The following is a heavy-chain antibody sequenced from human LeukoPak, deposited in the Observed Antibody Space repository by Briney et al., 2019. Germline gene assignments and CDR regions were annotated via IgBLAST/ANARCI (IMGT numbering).Heavy chain of an antibody. CDR2: ISYDGSNK. CDR1: GFTFSSYG. Sequence: GGSLRLSCAASGFTFSSYGMHWVRQAPGKGLEWVAVISYDGSNKYYADSVKGRFTISRDNSKNTLYLQMNSLRAEDTAVYYCAREPSDMGFDYWGQGTLVTVSS. V-gene: IGHV3-30*03. CDR3: AREPSDMGFDY. J-gene: IGHJ4*02. D-gene: IGHD2-15*01.